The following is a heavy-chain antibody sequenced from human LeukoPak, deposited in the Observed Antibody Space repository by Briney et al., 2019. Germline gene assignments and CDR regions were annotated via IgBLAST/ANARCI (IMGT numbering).Heavy chain of an antibody. V-gene: IGHV1-69*13. CDR1: GGTFSSYA. CDR2: IIPIFGTA. CDR3: ARDPTSLMAVAVGDGMDV. D-gene: IGHD6-19*01. J-gene: IGHJ6*02. Sequence: SVKVSCKASGGTFSSYAISWVRQAPGQGLEWMGGIIPIFGTANYAQKFQGRVTITADESTSTAYMELSSLRSEDTAVYYCARDPTSLMAVAVGDGMDVWGQGTTVTVSS.